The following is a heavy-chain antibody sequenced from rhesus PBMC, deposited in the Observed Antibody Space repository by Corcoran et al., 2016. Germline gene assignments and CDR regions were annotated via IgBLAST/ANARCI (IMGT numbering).Heavy chain of an antibody. Sequence: QVQLQESGPGLLKPSETLSLTCIVSGDSISANCWSWFRQPPGEGLEWIGEIDGNFGTTNYNPSLKSRVTISKDASRNQLSLRVTSVTAADTAVYYCARDPVTGYFDYWGQGVLVPVSS. D-gene: IGHD1-26*01. CDR2: IDGNFGTT. CDR1: GDSISANC. V-gene: IGHV4-80*01. J-gene: IGHJ4*01. CDR3: ARDPVTGYFDY.